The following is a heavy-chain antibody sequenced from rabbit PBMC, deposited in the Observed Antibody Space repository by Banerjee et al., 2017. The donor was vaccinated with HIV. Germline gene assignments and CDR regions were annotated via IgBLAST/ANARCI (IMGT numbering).Heavy chain of an antibody. V-gene: IGHV1S45*01. CDR3: ARAGSSYYIEYFNL. Sequence: QEQLVESGGGLVQPEGSLTLTCTASGFSFSSSSYMCWVRQAPGKGLEWIACIYAGSSGSTDYASWVNGRFTISLDNAQNTVFLQMTSLTAADTATYFCARAGSSYYIEYFNLWGPGTLVTVS. CDR2: IYAGSSGST. J-gene: IGHJ4*01. CDR1: GFSFSSSSY. D-gene: IGHD8-1*01.